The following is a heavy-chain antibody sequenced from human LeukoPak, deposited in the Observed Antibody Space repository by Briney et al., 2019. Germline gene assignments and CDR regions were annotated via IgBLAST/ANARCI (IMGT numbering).Heavy chain of an antibody. CDR1: GYTFTGYY. J-gene: IGHJ4*02. V-gene: IGHV1-2*06. CDR2: INPNSGGT. D-gene: IGHD6-13*01. CDR3: ARDKPSSFGYSSSWAFDY. Sequence: ASVKVSCKASGYTFTGYYIHWVRQAPGQGLEWMGRINPNSGGTNYAQQFQGRVTMTRDTSTSTVYMGLSSLRSEDTAVYYCARDKPSSFGYSSSWAFDYWGQGTLVTVSS.